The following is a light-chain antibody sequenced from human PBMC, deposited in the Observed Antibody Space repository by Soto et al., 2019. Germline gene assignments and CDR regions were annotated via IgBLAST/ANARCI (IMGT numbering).Light chain of an antibody. Sequence: QSVLTQPPSVSAAPGQKVTISCSGSSSNIGNNYVSWYQQLPGTAPKLLIYDNNKRPSGIPDRFSGSKSGTSATLGITGLQSGDEADYYGGTWHSSLSAYVFGTGTEVTVL. CDR3: GTWHSSLSAYV. CDR1: SSNIGNNY. CDR2: DNN. J-gene: IGLJ1*01. V-gene: IGLV1-51*01.